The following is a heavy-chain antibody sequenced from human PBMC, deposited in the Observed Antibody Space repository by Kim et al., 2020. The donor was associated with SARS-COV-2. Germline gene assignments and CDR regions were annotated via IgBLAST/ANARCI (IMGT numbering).Heavy chain of an antibody. Sequence: ASVKVSCKASGYTFTSYAMNWVRQAPGQGLEWMGWINTNTGNPTYAQGFTGRFVFSLDTSVSTAYLQISSLKAGDTAVYYCARVWDYYDSSGYSSGTFDYWGQGTLVTVSS. V-gene: IGHV7-4-1*02. CDR3: ARVWDYYDSSGYSSGTFDY. J-gene: IGHJ4*02. D-gene: IGHD3-22*01. CDR1: GYTFTSYA. CDR2: INTNTGNP.